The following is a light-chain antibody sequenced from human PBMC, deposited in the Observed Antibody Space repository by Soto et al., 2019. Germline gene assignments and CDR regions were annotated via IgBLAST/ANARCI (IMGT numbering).Light chain of an antibody. J-gene: IGKJ1*01. V-gene: IGKV3-20*01. CDR2: GAS. CDR3: QQYGSSPWT. CDR1: QSVSSSY. Sequence: EIVLTQSPGTLSLSPGERATLSCRASQSVSSSYLAWYQQKPGQAPRLLIYGASSRATGITDRFSGSGSGTDFTLTISRLEREDFAVYYCQQYGSSPWTFGQGTKVEIK.